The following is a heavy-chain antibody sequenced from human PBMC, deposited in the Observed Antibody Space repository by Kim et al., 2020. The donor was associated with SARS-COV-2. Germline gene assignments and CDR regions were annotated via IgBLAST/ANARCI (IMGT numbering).Heavy chain of an antibody. Sequence: GNTGDAQKFQGRVTMTRNTAISTAYMELSSLRSEDTAVYYCARGFNWFDPWGQGTLVTVSS. CDR2: GNT. CDR3: ARGFNWFDP. V-gene: IGHV1-8*01. J-gene: IGHJ5*02.